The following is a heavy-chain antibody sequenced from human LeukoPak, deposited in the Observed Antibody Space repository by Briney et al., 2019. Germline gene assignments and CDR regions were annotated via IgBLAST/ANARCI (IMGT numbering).Heavy chain of an antibody. CDR1: GGSISSGGYS. Sequence: SETLSLTCAVSGGSISSGGYSWSWIRQPPGKGLEWIGYIYHSGGTYYNPSLKSRVTISVDRSKNQFSLKLSSVTAADTAVYYCARGKGGVRGVIHYYYYYGMGVWGKGTTVTVSS. V-gene: IGHV4-30-2*01. CDR2: IYHSGGT. D-gene: IGHD3-10*01. J-gene: IGHJ6*04. CDR3: ARGKGGVRGVIHYYYYYGMGV.